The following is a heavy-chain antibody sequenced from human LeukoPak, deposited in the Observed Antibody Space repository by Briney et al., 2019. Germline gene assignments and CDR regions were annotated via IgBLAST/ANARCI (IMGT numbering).Heavy chain of an antibody. CDR2: FDPEDGET. CDR3: ATTYSGCDRGAFDI. CDR1: GYTLTELS. J-gene: IGHJ3*02. Sequence: GASVKVSCKVSGYTLTELSMHWVRQAPGKGLEWMGGFDPEDGETIYAQKFQGRVTMTEDTSTDTAYMELSSLRSEDTAVYYCATTYSGCDRGAFDIWGQGTMVTVSS. D-gene: IGHD5-12*01. V-gene: IGHV1-24*01.